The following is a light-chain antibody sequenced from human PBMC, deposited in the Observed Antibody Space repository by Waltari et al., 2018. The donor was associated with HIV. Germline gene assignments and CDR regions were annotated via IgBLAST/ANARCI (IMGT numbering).Light chain of an antibody. J-gene: IGLJ1*01. CDR3: YTYAGSGSFV. CDR1: TTDVGSSKL. CDR2: EGS. Sequence: QSALTQPASVSGSPGPSIPISCTGTTTDVGSSKLVSWYQHHPGKAPKLMIYEGSQRPAGISNRFSGSKSGNTASLTISGLQAEDEADYYCYTYAGSGSFVFGTGTRVTVL. V-gene: IGLV2-23*01.